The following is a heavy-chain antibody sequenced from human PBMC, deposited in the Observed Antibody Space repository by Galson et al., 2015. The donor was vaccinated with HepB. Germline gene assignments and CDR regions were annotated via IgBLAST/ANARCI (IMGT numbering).Heavy chain of an antibody. D-gene: IGHD3-22*01. CDR3: ARVRYYYDSSGYSDYYYHGMDV. CDR2: IIPIFGTA. Sequence: SVKVSCKASGGTFSSCAISWVRQAPGQGLEWMGGIIPIFGTANYAQKFQGRVTVTADESTSTAYMELSSLRSEDTAVYYCARVRYYYDSSGYSDYYYHGMDVWGQGTTVTVSS. J-gene: IGHJ6*02. CDR1: GGTFSSCA. V-gene: IGHV1-69*13.